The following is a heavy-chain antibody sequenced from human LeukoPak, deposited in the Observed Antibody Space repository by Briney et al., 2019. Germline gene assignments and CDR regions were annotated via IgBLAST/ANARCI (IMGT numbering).Heavy chain of an antibody. V-gene: IGHV1-2*02. CDR2: INPNSGGT. J-gene: IGHJ5*02. CDR1: GYTFTGYY. Sequence: VTSVKVSCKASGYTFTGYYMHWVRQAPGQGLEWMGWINPNSGGTNYAQKFQGRVTMTRDTSISTAYMEVSSLRPDDTAVYYCARPTLQTLGAWGQGTLVTVSS. D-gene: IGHD3-10*01. CDR3: ARPTLQTLGA.